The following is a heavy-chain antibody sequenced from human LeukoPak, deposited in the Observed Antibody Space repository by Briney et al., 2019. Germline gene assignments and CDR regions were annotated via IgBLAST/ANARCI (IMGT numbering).Heavy chain of an antibody. D-gene: IGHD4-11*01. CDR3: ARSYSNYVYYYYYMDV. J-gene: IGHJ6*03. CDR1: GGSISSSSYY. CDR2: IYYSGST. Sequence: SETLSLTCTVSGGSISSSSYYWSWIRQPPGKGLEWIGSIYYSGSTYYNPSLKSRVTISVDTSKNQFSLKLSSVTAADTAVYYCARSYSNYVYYYYYMDVWGKGTTVTVSS. V-gene: IGHV4-39*01.